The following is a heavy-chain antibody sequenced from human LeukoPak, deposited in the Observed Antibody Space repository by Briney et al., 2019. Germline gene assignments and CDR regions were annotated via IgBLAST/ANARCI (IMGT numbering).Heavy chain of an antibody. CDR2: IYSGGST. V-gene: IGHV3-66*01. CDR3: LSSVEMATIGDY. J-gene: IGHJ4*02. Sequence: GRSLRLSCAASGFTLSNSAMNWVRQAPGKGLDWVSVIYSGGSTYYADSVKGRFTISRDNSKNTLYLQMNSLRAEDTAVYYCLSSVEMATIGDYWGQGTLVTVSS. CDR1: GFTLSNSA. D-gene: IGHD5-24*01.